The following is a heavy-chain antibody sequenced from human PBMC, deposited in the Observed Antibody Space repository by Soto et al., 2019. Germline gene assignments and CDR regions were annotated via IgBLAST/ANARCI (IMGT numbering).Heavy chain of an antibody. Sequence: SETLSLTCAVYGGSFSGYYWSWIRQPPGKGLEWIGEINHSGSTNYNPSLKSRVTISVDTSKNQFSLKLSSVTAADTAVYYCARRRVVTRKRFDYWGQGTLVTVSS. V-gene: IGHV4-34*01. CDR1: GGSFSGYY. J-gene: IGHJ4*02. D-gene: IGHD2-21*02. CDR2: INHSGST. CDR3: ARRRVVTRKRFDY.